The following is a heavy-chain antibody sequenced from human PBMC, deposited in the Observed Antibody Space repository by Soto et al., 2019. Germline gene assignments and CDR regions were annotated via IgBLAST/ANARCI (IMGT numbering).Heavy chain of an antibody. CDR3: AREVQVHTPAFVY. J-gene: IGHJ4*02. CDR1: GGTFNTYA. V-gene: IGHV1-69*19. CDR2: ISPMFGAA. D-gene: IGHD3-10*01. Sequence: QVQLVQSGAEMKKPGSSVKVSSQSSGGTFNTYAMNWERQAPGQGPEWMGDISPMFGAANYAPKFQGRVTITADESTGTSYMQLSSLTSEDTALYFCAREVQVHTPAFVYWGQGTLVTVSS.